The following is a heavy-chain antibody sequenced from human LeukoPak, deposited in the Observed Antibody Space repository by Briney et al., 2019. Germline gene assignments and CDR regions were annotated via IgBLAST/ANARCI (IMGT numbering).Heavy chain of an antibody. CDR1: GYTFTSCG. Sequence: GASVKVSCKTSGYTFTSCGICWVRQAPGQGLEWMGWVSAYNGDTNYAQKFQGRVIMTTDTSTSTAYMELRSLRSDDTAVYYCARDAPQWRNAFDFWGHGTMVTVSS. J-gene: IGHJ3*01. D-gene: IGHD6-19*01. CDR3: ARDAPQWRNAFDF. CDR2: VSAYNGDT. V-gene: IGHV1-18*01.